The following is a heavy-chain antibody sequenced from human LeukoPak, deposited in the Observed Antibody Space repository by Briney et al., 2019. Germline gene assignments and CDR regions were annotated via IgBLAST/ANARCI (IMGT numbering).Heavy chain of an antibody. V-gene: IGHV3-23*01. CDR2: ISGSGGST. Sequence: GGSLRLSCAASGFTFSSYAMSWVRQAPGKGLEWVSAISGSGGSTYYADSVKGRFTISRDNSKNTLYLQMNSPGAEDTAVYYCAKTPYYYDSSGYYDYWGQGTLVTVSS. D-gene: IGHD3-22*01. CDR1: GFTFSSYA. CDR3: AKTPYYYDSSGYYDY. J-gene: IGHJ4*02.